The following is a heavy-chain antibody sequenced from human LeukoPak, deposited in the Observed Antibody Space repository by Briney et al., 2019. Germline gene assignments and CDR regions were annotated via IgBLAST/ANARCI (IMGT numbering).Heavy chain of an antibody. D-gene: IGHD2-21*02. Sequence: GRSLRLSCAASGFTFSSYAMHWVRQAPGKGLEWVAVISYDGSNKYYADSVKGRFTISRDNSKSTLYLQMNSLRAEDTAVYYCARSVVVTAIGFGAFDIWGQGTMVTVSS. CDR1: GFTFSSYA. V-gene: IGHV3-30*04. CDR3: ARSVVVTAIGFGAFDI. J-gene: IGHJ3*02. CDR2: ISYDGSNK.